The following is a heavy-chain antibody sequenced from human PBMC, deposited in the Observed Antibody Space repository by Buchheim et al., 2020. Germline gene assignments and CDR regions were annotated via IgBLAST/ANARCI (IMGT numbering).Heavy chain of an antibody. V-gene: IGHV3-30*04. CDR2: ISYDGSNK. D-gene: IGHD6-6*01. J-gene: IGHJ4*02. Sequence: QVQLVESGGGVVQPGRSLRLSCAASGFTFSSYAMHWVRQAPGKGLEWVAVISYDGSNKYYADSVKGRFTISRDNSKNTLYLQMNSLRAEDTAVYYCARGLRSYGSWGQGTL. CDR3: ARGLRSYGS. CDR1: GFTFSSYA.